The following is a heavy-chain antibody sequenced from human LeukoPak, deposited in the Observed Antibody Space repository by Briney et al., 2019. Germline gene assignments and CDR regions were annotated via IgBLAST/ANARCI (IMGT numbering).Heavy chain of an antibody. D-gene: IGHD6-25*01. J-gene: IGHJ4*02. CDR1: GFTVSSNY. CDR3: ARSSIAARRAGDY. V-gene: IGHV3-66*02. Sequence: GGSLRLSCAASGFTVSSNYMSWVRQAPGKGLEWVSVIYSGGSTNYADSVKGRFTISRDNSKNTLYLQMNSLRAEDTAVYYCARSSIAARRAGDYWGQGTLVTVSS. CDR2: IYSGGST.